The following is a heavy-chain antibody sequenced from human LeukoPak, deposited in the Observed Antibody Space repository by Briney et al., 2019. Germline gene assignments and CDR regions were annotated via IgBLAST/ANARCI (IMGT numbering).Heavy chain of an antibody. CDR1: GFTFSSYA. Sequence: GGSLRLSCAASGFTFSSYAMSWVSQAPGKGLEWVSAISGSGGSTYYADSVKGRFTISRDNSKNTLYLQMNSLRAEDTAVYYCAKYGAPCGELFGNWFDPWGQGTLVTVSS. CDR2: ISGSGGST. CDR3: AKYGAPCGELFGNWFDP. J-gene: IGHJ5*02. D-gene: IGHD3-10*01. V-gene: IGHV3-23*01.